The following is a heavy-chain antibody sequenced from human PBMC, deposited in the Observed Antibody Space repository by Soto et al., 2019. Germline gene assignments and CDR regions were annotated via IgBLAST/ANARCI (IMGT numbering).Heavy chain of an antibody. J-gene: IGHJ4*02. V-gene: IGHV1-58*01. Sequence: SVKVSCKASGFTFTSSAVQWVRQARGQRLEWIGWIVVGSGNTNYAQKFQERVTITRDMSTSTAYMELSSLRSEDTAVYYCAASFGEPYRGYDSFDYWGQGTLVTVSS. CDR1: GFTFTSSA. CDR2: IVVGSGNT. CDR3: AASFGEPYRGYDSFDY. D-gene: IGHD5-12*01.